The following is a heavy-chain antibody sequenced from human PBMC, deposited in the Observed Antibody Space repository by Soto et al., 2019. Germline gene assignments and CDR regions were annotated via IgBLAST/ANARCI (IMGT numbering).Heavy chain of an antibody. CDR1: VFTISCYA. Sequence: EVQLLESGGGLVQPGGSLRLSCAASVFTISCYAMIWIREAPGKGLEWVSAIGGSGGSTYYADSEKGRFTISRDNSKNARYLQMNSLRAEDTAVYDCAYVRLWELPHRWGQGTLVTVCS. CDR2: IGGSGGST. D-gene: IGHD3-16*01. CDR3: AYVRLWELPHR. V-gene: IGHV3-23*01. J-gene: IGHJ4*02.